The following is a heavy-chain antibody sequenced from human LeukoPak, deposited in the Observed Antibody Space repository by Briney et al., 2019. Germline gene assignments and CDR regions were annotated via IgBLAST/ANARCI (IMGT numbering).Heavy chain of an antibody. V-gene: IGHV3-48*03. CDR1: GFTFSSYG. CDR2: ISSSGSTI. D-gene: IGHD3-10*01. J-gene: IGHJ4*02. CDR3: ARDLPSYGSGTFDY. Sequence: GGSLRLSCAASGFTFSSYGMNWVRQAPGKGLEWVSYISSSGSTIYYADSVKGRFTISRDNAKNSLYLQMNSLRAEDTAVYYCARDLPSYGSGTFDYWGQGTLVTVSS.